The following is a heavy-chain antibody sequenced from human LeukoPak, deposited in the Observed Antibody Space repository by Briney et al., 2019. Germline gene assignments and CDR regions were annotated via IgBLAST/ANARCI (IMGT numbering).Heavy chain of an antibody. D-gene: IGHD6-19*01. CDR2: ISSSSSTI. CDR3: AVSIAVAGQDWDY. Sequence: GGSLRLSCAASGLTLRNAWMNWVRQAPGKGLEWVSYISSSSSTIYYADSVKGRFTISRDNAKNSLYLQMNSLRAEDTAVYYCAVSIAVAGQDWDYWGQGTLVTVSS. CDR1: GLTLRNAW. J-gene: IGHJ4*02. V-gene: IGHV3-48*01.